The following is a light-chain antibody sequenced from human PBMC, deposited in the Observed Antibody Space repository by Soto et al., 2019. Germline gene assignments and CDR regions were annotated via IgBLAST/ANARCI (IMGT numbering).Light chain of an antibody. CDR2: DAS. CDR1: QAIRDD. Sequence: AIQMTQSPSSLSASVGDRVTISCRASQAIRDDLAWYQQKPGKAPKLLMYDASKLQNGVPSRFSGSGSGTDFTLTISSLQPEDFATYYCLQDYNYPRTFGQGTKVEIK. J-gene: IGKJ1*01. V-gene: IGKV1-6*01. CDR3: LQDYNYPRT.